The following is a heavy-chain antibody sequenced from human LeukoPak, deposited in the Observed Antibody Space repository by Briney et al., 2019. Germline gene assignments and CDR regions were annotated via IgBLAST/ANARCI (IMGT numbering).Heavy chain of an antibody. CDR3: ARLGPGDHAFDI. V-gene: IGHV4-59*08. J-gene: IGHJ3*02. CDR2: ISYSGSI. CDR1: GGSISSYY. Sequence: SETLSLTCTVSGGSISSYYRSWIRQPPGKVLEWIGYISYSGSINYNPSLKSRVTISVDTSKNQFSLKLSSVTAADTAVYYCARLGPGDHAFDIWGQGTMVTVSS. D-gene: IGHD2-21*02.